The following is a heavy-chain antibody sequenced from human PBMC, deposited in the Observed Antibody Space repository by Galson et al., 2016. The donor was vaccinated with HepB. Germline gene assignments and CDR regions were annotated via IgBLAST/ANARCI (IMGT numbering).Heavy chain of an antibody. D-gene: IGHD4-17*01. V-gene: IGHV3-30*18. CDR2: ISYDGSNE. CDR1: GFTFSGYG. Sequence: SLRLSCAASGFTFSGYGMHWVRQAPGKGLEWMTIISYDGSNEYYADSVRGRFTISRDISKNTLYLQMNSLRAEDTAMYYCAKGSTDYGIDYWGQGTLVTVSS. CDR3: AKGSTDYGIDY. J-gene: IGHJ4*02.